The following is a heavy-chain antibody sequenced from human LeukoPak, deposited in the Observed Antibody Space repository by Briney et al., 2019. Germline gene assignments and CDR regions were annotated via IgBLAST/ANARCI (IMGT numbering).Heavy chain of an antibody. Sequence: SETLSLTCAVSGYSISSGYYWGWIRQPPGKGLEWIGSIYHSGSTYYNPSLKSRVTISVDTSKNQFSLKLSSVTAADTAVYYCASRFKMTTVTANYYFDYCGQGTLVTVSS. J-gene: IGHJ4*02. CDR2: IYHSGST. CDR1: GYSISSGYY. CDR3: ASRFKMTTVTANYYFDY. D-gene: IGHD4-17*01. V-gene: IGHV4-38-2*01.